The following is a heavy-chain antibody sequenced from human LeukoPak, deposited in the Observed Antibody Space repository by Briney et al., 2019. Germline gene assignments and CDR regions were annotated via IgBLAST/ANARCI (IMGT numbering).Heavy chain of an antibody. V-gene: IGHV3-33*01. CDR2: IWYDGSNK. CDR1: GFTFSNYG. Sequence: GGSLRLSCAASGFTFSNYGMHWVRQAPGKGLEWVAVIWYDGSNKYYADFVKGRFTISRDNSKDTLYLQMNSLRAEDTAVYYCARSPPDTAMVLDYWGQGTLVTVSS. D-gene: IGHD5-18*01. CDR3: ARSPPDTAMVLDY. J-gene: IGHJ4*02.